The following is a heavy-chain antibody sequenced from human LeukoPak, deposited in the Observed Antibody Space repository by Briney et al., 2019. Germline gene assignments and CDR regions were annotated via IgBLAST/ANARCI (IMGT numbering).Heavy chain of an antibody. CDR2: INPSGGST. Sequence: ASVKVSCKASGYTFTSYYMHWVRQAPGQGLEWMGLINPSGGSTSCAQKFQGRVTMTRDTSTSTVYMELSSLRSEDTAVYYCARRGETAVVPAATFFDYWGQGTLVTVSS. CDR3: ARRGETAVVPAATFFDY. D-gene: IGHD2-2*01. V-gene: IGHV1-46*01. J-gene: IGHJ4*02. CDR1: GYTFTSYY.